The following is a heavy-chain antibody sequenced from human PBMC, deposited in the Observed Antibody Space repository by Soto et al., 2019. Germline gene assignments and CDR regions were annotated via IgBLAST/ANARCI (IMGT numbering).Heavy chain of an antibody. J-gene: IGHJ5*02. V-gene: IGHV4-34*01. CDR3: AREYGSGSYHPPTRSDP. D-gene: IGHD3-10*01. Sequence: SETLSLTFAVYDGSFSGYYWSWIRQPPGKGLEWIGEINHSGSTNYNPSLKSRVTISVDTSKNQFSLKLSSVTAADTAVYYCAREYGSGSYHPPTRSDPWGQGTLVTDSS. CDR1: DGSFSGYY. CDR2: INHSGST.